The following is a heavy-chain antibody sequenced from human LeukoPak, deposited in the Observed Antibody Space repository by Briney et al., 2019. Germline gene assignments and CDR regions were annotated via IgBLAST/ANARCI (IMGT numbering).Heavy chain of an antibody. D-gene: IGHD3-16*01. CDR3: GKDLESWKFGYGHYYFDY. J-gene: IGHJ4*02. Sequence: GGSLSLSCAASGFTYGRYAVGCVRRATEGGVEGVLAISRSGDSKYYADSVKGRFTISRDNSKNTLYLQMDSLRAEDTAIYYCGKDLESWKFGYGHYYFDYWGQGTLVTVSS. CDR1: GFTYGRYA. CDR2: ISRSGDSK. V-gene: IGHV3-23*01.